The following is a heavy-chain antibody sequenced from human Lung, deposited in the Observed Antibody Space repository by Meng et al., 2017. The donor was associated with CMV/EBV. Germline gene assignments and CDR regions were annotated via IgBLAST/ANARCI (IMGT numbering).Heavy chain of an antibody. CDR3: ARDSISYGSGSFDMFV. V-gene: IGHV3-48*03. CDR1: GFTFSSYE. J-gene: IGHJ6*02. D-gene: IGHD3-10*01. Sequence: GGSXRLXCVASGFTFSSYEMNWVRQAPEKGLEWVSHISSSGYTLHYADSVKGRFTISRDNAKNSLYLQMKNLRPEDTAVYYCARDSISYGSGSFDMFVWGQGXTVTFSS. CDR2: ISSSGYTL.